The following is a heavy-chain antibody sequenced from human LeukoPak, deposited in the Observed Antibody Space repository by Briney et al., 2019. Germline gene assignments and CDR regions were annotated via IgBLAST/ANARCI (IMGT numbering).Heavy chain of an antibody. Sequence: GGSLRLSCAASGFTFTTYVMSWVRQAPGKGLEWVSAIIGSGGSTYYADSVKGRFTISRDNSKNTLYLQMNSLRAEDTAVYYCAKDKSNYGSGTGPYGMDVWGQGTTVTVSS. J-gene: IGHJ6*02. CDR1: GFTFTTYV. CDR2: IIGSGGST. V-gene: IGHV3-23*01. CDR3: AKDKSNYGSGTGPYGMDV. D-gene: IGHD3-10*01.